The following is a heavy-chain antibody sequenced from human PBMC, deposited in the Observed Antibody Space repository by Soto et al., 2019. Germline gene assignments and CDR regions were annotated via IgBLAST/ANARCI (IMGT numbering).Heavy chain of an antibody. V-gene: IGHV4-4*02. J-gene: IGHJ5*02. CDR1: GGSISTSNW. CDR2: IYHSGST. Sequence: QVQLQVSGPGLVKPSGTLSLTCAVSGGSISTSNWWSWVRQPPGKGLEYIVEIYHSGSTNYNPSLKSRVTMSVDKSKNQFSLRLTSVTAADTALYYCARDPSTNTWFDPWGQGTLVTVSS. CDR3: ARDPSTNTWFDP.